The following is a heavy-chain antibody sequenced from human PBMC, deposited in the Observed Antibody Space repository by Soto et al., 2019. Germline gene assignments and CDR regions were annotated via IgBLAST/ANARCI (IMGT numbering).Heavy chain of an antibody. CDR1: GWNFNGYT. CDR2: ISSSGYI. D-gene: IGHD2-15*01. J-gene: IGHJ6*02. V-gene: IGHV3-21*01. Sequence: XVCLRLSGPACGWNFNGYTINWVRQAPGKRLEWLSSISSSGYIFSTDSVRGRFTISRDNAKNSVYLQINSLRAEDTAVYFCARDCSAGSCYPGMDVWGQGTTVTVSS. CDR3: ARDCSAGSCYPGMDV.